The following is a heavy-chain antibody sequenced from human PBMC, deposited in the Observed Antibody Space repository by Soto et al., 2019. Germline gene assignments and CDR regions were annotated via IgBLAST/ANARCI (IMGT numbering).Heavy chain of an antibody. CDR1: GGTFSTFG. Sequence: SVKVSCKTSGGTFSTFGISWVRQAPGQGLEWMGGIIPFFGTAEYSQKFEDRITITADESTNTVYMDLRSLTSEDTAIYYCARTAPMDAGDKYYYDFWAQGALVTVSS. CDR2: IIPFFGTA. V-gene: IGHV1-69*13. D-gene: IGHD3-16*01. J-gene: IGHJ4*02. CDR3: ARTAPMDAGDKYYYDF.